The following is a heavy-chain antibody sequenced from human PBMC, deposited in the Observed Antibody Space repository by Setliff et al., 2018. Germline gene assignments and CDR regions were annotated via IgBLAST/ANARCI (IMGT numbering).Heavy chain of an antibody. CDR1: GFTFGHYN. CDR3: ASYYYGSGSSYIPPHLDY. CDR2: ISDTTNFI. Sequence: GSLRLSCTASGFTFGHYNMNWVRQAPGKGLEWVSSISDTTNFIYYADSVTGRFTLYRDTAKNSLYLQMNSLRAEDSAVYYCASYYYGSGSSYIPPHLDYRGLGPLVTVAS. J-gene: IGHJ4*02. D-gene: IGHD3-10*01. V-gene: IGHV3-21*01.